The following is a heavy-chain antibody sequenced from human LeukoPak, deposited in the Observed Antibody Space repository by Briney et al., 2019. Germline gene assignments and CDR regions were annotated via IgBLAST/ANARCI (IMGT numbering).Heavy chain of an antibody. Sequence: GGSLRLSCAASGFTFSSYAMSWVRQAPGKGLEWVSAISGSGGSTYYADSVKGRFTISRDNSKNTLYLQMNSLRAEDTAVYYCAKEGTAGEQLVLRYFDYWGQGTLVTVSS. CDR3: AKEGTAGEQLVLRYFDY. CDR2: ISGSGGST. D-gene: IGHD6-6*01. J-gene: IGHJ4*02. CDR1: GFTFSSYA. V-gene: IGHV3-23*01.